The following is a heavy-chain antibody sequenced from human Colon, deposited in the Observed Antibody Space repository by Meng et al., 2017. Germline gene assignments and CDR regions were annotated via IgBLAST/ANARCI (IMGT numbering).Heavy chain of an antibody. CDR3: ARGLFSRLRSLWFDP. D-gene: IGHD2/OR15-2a*01. CDR2: INQSGTT. CDR1: GVSSGVFY. Sequence: GAGRFEPPRALSPTGLVYGVSSGVFYGSWIRQPPRKGLEWIGEINQSGTTNFNPSLESRGTISIDTSKNQISLNVPSLTAADTAVYYCARGLFSRLRSLWFDPWGQGTLVTVSS. V-gene: IGHV4-34*01. J-gene: IGHJ5*02.